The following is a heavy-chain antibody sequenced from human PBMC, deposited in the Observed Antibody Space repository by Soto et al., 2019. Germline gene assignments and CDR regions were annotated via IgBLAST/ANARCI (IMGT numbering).Heavy chain of an antibody. V-gene: IGHV3-11*05. Sequence: QVQLVESGGGLVKPGGSLRLSCAASGFTFSDYYMSWIRQAPGKGLEWVSYIRNSSSYTNYEDSVKGRFTISRDNAKNSLYLQMNSLRAEDTSVYYCARDHHLYSVYDYVDYWGQGTLVTGSS. D-gene: IGHD5-12*01. CDR1: GFTFSDYY. J-gene: IGHJ4*02. CDR3: ARDHHLYSVYDYVDY. CDR2: IRNSSSYT.